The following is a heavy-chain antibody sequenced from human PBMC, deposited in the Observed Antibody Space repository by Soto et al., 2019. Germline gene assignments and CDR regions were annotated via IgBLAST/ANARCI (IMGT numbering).Heavy chain of an antibody. V-gene: IGHV1-18*04. Sequence: ASVKVSCKASGFTFTSYGISWVRQAPGQGLEWMGWISAYNGNTNYAQKLQGRVTMTTDTSTSTAYMELRSLRSDDTAVYYCATTYYYDSSGYISFRSGMDVWGQGTTVTVSS. CDR1: GFTFTSYG. J-gene: IGHJ6*02. CDR3: ATTYYYDSSGYISFRSGMDV. CDR2: ISAYNGNT. D-gene: IGHD3-22*01.